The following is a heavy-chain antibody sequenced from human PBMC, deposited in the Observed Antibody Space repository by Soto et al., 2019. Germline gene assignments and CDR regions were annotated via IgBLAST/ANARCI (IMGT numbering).Heavy chain of an antibody. D-gene: IGHD3-16*01. Sequence: QLQLQESGPGLVKPSETLSLTCTVSGGSISSSSYYWGWIRQPPGKGLEWIGSIYYSGSTYYNPSLKSRVTISVDTSKNQFSLKLSSVTAADTAVYYCARHGGGGRRHDAFDIWGQGTMVTVSS. CDR3: ARHGGGGRRHDAFDI. CDR1: GGSISSSSYY. CDR2: IYYSGST. V-gene: IGHV4-39*01. J-gene: IGHJ3*02.